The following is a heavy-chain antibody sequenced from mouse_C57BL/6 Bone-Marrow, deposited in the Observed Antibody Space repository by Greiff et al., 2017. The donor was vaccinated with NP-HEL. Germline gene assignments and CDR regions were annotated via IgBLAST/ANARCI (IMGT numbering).Heavy chain of an antibody. CDR2: IHPNSGST. CDR3: ATRDYFDY. Sequence: VQLQESGAELVKPGASVKLSCKASGYTFTSYWMHWVKQRPGQGLEWIGMIHPNSGSTNYNEKFKSKATLTVDKSSSTAYMQLSSLTSEDSAVYYCATRDYFDYWGQGTTLTVSS. CDR1: GYTFTSYW. J-gene: IGHJ2*01. V-gene: IGHV1-64*01.